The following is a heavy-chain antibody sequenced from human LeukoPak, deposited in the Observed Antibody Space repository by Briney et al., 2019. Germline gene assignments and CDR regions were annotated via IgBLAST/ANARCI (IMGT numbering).Heavy chain of an antibody. Sequence: GGPLRLSCAASGFTFSSYSMSWVRQAPGKGLEWVSSISSSSSYIYYADSVKGRSTISRDNAKNSLYLQMNSLRAEDTAVYYCAREYSSSWYDTAPFDYWGQGTLVTVSS. D-gene: IGHD6-13*01. CDR2: ISSSSSYI. CDR3: AREYSSSWYDTAPFDY. V-gene: IGHV3-21*01. CDR1: GFTFSSYS. J-gene: IGHJ4*02.